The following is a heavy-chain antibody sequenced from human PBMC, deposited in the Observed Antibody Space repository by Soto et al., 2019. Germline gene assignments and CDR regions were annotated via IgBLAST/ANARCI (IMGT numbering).Heavy chain of an antibody. V-gene: IGHV4-4*02. J-gene: IGHJ6*02. CDR1: GGAISSSNW. CDR2: IYHSGST. CDR3: ARLNIVVVPAAIHLYYYGMDV. D-gene: IGHD2-2*01. Sequence: SETLSLTCAVSGGAISSSNWWSWVRQPPEKGLEWIGEIYHSGSTNYNPSLKSRVSIAVDKCKNQFSLKRSSVTAADTAVYYCARLNIVVVPAAIHLYYYGMDVWGQGTTVTVSS.